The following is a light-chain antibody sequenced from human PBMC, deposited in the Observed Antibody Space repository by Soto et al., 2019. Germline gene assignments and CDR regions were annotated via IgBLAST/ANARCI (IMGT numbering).Light chain of an antibody. V-gene: IGKV3-11*01. CDR1: QSVSSY. J-gene: IGKJ4*01. Sequence: EIVLTQSPATLSLSPGERATLSCRASQSVSSYLAWYQQKPGQAPRLLIYDASNGATGIPARFSGSGSGTDFTLTISSLEPEDVAVYYCQQRSNWPLTFGGGTKVEIK. CDR2: DAS. CDR3: QQRSNWPLT.